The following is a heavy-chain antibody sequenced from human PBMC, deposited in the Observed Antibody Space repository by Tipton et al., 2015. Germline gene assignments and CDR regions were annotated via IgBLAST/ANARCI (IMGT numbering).Heavy chain of an antibody. CDR1: GGSSSNYY. Sequence: TLSLTCTLSGGSSSNYYWGWIRQPPGKGLEWIGSIFYRGNTYYNTSLHSRVIISVDTSKTQFSLKLSSVTAADTAVYYCARGGAGYYYDSVGYLSWGQGTLVTVSS. CDR3: ARGGAGYYYDSVGYLS. J-gene: IGHJ5*02. D-gene: IGHD3-22*01. V-gene: IGHV4-39*01. CDR2: IFYRGNT.